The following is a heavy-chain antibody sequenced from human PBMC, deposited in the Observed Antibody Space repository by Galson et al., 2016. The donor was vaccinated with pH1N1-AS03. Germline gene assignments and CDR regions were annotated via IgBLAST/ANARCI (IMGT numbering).Heavy chain of an antibody. CDR1: GFTFSSYA. Sequence: SLRLSCAVGGFTFSSYAMFWVRQDPGKGLEYVSAISGNGFSTYYANSVKDRFTVSRDNSKNTLYLQMGSLRVEDMAVYYCARGPVSYANYWFPPPDYWGQGTLVTVSS. J-gene: IGHJ4*02. CDR2: ISGNGFST. D-gene: IGHD4/OR15-4a*01. V-gene: IGHV3-64*01. CDR3: ARGPVSYANYWFPPPDY.